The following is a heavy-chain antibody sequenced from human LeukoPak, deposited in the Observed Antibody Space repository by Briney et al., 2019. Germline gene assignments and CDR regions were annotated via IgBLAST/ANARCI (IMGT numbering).Heavy chain of an antibody. D-gene: IGHD2-8*01. V-gene: IGHV1-2*02. CDR1: GYTFTDYY. J-gene: IGHJ4*02. Sequence: GASVKVSCKASGYTFTDYYMEWVRPAPGQGLEWMGWINPNSGGTNYPQQFQGRVTMTRDTSISTAYMELSRLRSDDTAVYYCARVRSYCTNGVCYWDLDYWGQGTLVSVSS. CDR2: INPNSGGT. CDR3: ARVRSYCTNGVCYWDLDY.